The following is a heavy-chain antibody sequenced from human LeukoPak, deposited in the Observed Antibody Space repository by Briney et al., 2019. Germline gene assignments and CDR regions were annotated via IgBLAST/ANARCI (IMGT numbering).Heavy chain of an antibody. CDR1: GYTFTSYD. Sequence: ASVKVSCKASGYTFTSYDINWVRQAPGQGLEWMGWINPNSGGTNYAQKFQGRVTMTRDTSISTAYMELSRLRSDDTAVYYCARVDTAMVTISYYFDYWGQGTLVTVSS. CDR3: ARVDTAMVTISYYFDY. V-gene: IGHV1-2*02. J-gene: IGHJ4*02. D-gene: IGHD5-18*01. CDR2: INPNSGGT.